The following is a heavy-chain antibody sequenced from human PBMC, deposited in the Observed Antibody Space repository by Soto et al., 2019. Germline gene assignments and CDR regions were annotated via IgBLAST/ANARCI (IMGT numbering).Heavy chain of an antibody. CDR2: IKGDGTST. J-gene: IGHJ4*02. CDR1: GFSFDNYG. V-gene: IGHV3-23*01. Sequence: GGSRRLSCVASGFSFDNYGMSWVRQAPGEGLEWVSAIKGDGTSTYYAASVEDRFTISRDNSKNTLYLQLNSLRAEDTAVYYCAQLGLMTFSHKHYFNHWGRGTLVTVSS. CDR3: AQLGLMTFSHKHYFNH. D-gene: IGHD3-16*01.